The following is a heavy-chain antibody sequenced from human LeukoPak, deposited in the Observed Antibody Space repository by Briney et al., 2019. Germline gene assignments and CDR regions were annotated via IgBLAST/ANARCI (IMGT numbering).Heavy chain of an antibody. CDR3: ARDDCSSTSCFNFDY. D-gene: IGHD2-2*01. J-gene: IGHJ4*02. Sequence: PSETLSLTCTVSGGSISSYYWSWIRQPAGKGLERIGRIYTSGSTNYNPSLKSRVTMSVDTSKNQFSLKLSSVTAADTAVYYCARDDCSSTSCFNFDYWGQGTLVTVSS. CDR2: IYTSGST. V-gene: IGHV4-4*07. CDR1: GGSISSYY.